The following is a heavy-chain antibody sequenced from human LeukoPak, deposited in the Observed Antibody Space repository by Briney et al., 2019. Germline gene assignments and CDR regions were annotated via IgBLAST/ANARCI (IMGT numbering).Heavy chain of an antibody. D-gene: IGHD3-22*01. Sequence: GASVKVSCKASGYTFTSYGISWVRQAPGQGLEWMGWISAYNGNTNYAQKLQGRVTMTTDTSTSTACMELRSLRSDDTAVYYCARVRSYYDSSAYDYWGQGTLVTVSS. V-gene: IGHV1-18*01. J-gene: IGHJ4*02. CDR1: GYTFTSYG. CDR3: ARVRSYYDSSAYDY. CDR2: ISAYNGNT.